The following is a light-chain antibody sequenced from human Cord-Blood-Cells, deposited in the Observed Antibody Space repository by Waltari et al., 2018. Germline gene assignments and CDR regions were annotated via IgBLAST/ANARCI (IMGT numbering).Light chain of an antibody. CDR2: AAS. Sequence: DNQMTQSPSSLSASVGDRVTTTCRASQSISSYLNWYQQKPGKAPKLLIYAASNLQTGVPARFSGSGSGTDFTLTISSLEPEDFATYYCQQSNSSPRTFGQGTKVEIK. J-gene: IGKJ2*01. V-gene: IGKV1-39*01. CDR3: QQSNSSPRT. CDR1: QSISSY.